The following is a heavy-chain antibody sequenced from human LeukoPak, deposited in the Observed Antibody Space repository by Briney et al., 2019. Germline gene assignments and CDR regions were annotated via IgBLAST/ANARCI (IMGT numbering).Heavy chain of an antibody. Sequence: PGGSLRLSCAASGFTFSSYSMNWVRQAPGKGLEWVSSISSSSSYIYYADSVKGRFTISRDNAKNSLYLQMNSLRAEDTAVYYCARRERDVWTTIFWGQGTMVTVSS. CDR1: GFTFSSYS. J-gene: IGHJ3*01. CDR2: ISSSSSYI. V-gene: IGHV3-21*01. D-gene: IGHD3-3*01. CDR3: ARRERDVWTTIF.